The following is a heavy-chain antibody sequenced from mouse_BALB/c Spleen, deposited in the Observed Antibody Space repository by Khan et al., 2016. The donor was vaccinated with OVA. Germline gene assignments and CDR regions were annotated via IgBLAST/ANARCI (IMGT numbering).Heavy chain of an antibody. J-gene: IGHJ4*01. Sequence: EVELVESGGGLVKPGGSLKLSCSASGFTFSGFAMSWVRQTPEKRLECVATISTGGHYTFYPDSVKGRFTISRDNAKNTLHLQMSSPRSEDTAMYYCARSLVDYHAMDYWGQGTSVTVSS. V-gene: IGHV5-9-3*01. CDR3: ARSLVDYHAMDY. D-gene: IGHD2-2*01. CDR2: ISTGGHYT. CDR1: GFTFSGFA.